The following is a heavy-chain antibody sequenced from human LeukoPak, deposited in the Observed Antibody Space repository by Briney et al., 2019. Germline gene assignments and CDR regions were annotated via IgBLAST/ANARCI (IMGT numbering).Heavy chain of an antibody. CDR1: GYTFTGYY. Sequence: GASVKVSCKASGYTFTGYYMHWVRQAPGQGLEWMGWINPNSGGTNYAQKFQGRVTMTRVTSISTAYMELSRLRSDDTAVYYCARDDCSSTSCPQGHWFDPWGQGTLVTVSS. CDR2: INPNSGGT. J-gene: IGHJ5*02. V-gene: IGHV1-2*02. CDR3: ARDDCSSTSCPQGHWFDP. D-gene: IGHD2-2*01.